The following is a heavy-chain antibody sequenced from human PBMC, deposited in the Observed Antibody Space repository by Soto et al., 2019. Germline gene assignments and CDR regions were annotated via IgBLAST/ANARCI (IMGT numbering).Heavy chain of an antibody. CDR3: ASSGEGCWLDY. CDR2: IYYSGTT. Sequence: SETLSLTCTVSGGSISSYYWSWIRQPPGKGLEWIGYIYYSGTTNYNPSLKSRVTISVDTSKNQFSLKLSSVTDADTAVCVYASSGEGCWLDYWGQGTLVTVSS. CDR1: GGSISSYY. V-gene: IGHV4-59*12. J-gene: IGHJ4*02. D-gene: IGHD4-17*01.